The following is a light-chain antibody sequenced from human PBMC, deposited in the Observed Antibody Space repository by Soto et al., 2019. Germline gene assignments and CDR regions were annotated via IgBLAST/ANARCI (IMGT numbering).Light chain of an antibody. CDR2: KVS. J-gene: IGKJ1*01. CDR1: PSLVYSDGNTY. Sequence: DGVMTQSPLSLPVTLGLPASISCRASPSLVYSDGNTYLHWYQERPAQSXXRXXYKVSRRDSGVPDRFSGSGSATDFTLRISRVEPDDVWAYDCMQGSHWPSWTFGQGTKVDNK. CDR3: MQGSHWPSWT. V-gene: IGKV2-30*01.